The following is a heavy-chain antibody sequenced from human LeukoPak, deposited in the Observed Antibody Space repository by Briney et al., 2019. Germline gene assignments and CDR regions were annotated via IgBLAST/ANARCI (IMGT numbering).Heavy chain of an antibody. CDR3: AKSVISGSYSFFDY. CDR2: ISSSSSYI. Sequence: GGSLRLSCAASGFTFSSYSMNWVRQAPGKGLEWVSSISSSSSYIYYADSVKGRFTISRDNAKNSLYLQMNSLRAEDTAVYYCAKSVISGSYSFFDYWGQGTLVTVSS. CDR1: GFTFSSYS. D-gene: IGHD1-26*01. V-gene: IGHV3-21*04. J-gene: IGHJ4*02.